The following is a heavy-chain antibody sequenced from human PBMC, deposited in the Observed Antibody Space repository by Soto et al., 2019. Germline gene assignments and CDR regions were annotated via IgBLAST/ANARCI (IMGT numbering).Heavy chain of an antibody. D-gene: IGHD6-25*01. Sequence: QVQLQESGPGLVKPSETLSLTCTVSGASMSSNNWWSWVRQPPGKGLEWIGEIYHAGRTNYNPSLKSRVTISVDKSKNQLSLMLNSVTAADTAVYYCATNAEIASGGYYFDYWGRGSLVTVSS. CDR2: IYHAGRT. CDR1: GASMSSNNW. J-gene: IGHJ4*02. CDR3: ATNAEIASGGYYFDY. V-gene: IGHV4-4*02.